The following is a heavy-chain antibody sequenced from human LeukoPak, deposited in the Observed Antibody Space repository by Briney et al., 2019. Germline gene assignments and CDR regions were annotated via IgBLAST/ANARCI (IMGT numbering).Heavy chain of an antibody. V-gene: IGHV3-23*01. CDR1: GFTFSSYA. Sequence: GGSLRLSCAASGFTFSSYAMTWVRQAAGKGLEWVSAISGSGGSTFYADSVKGRFTISRDNAKNSLYLQMNSLRAEDTAVYYCARGGHLFDYWGQGTLVTVSS. J-gene: IGHJ4*02. CDR3: ARGGHLFDY. CDR2: ISGSGGST.